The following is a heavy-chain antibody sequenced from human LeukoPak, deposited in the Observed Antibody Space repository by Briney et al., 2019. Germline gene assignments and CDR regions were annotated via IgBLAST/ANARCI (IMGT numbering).Heavy chain of an antibody. CDR3: AKQGRYYYYMDV. J-gene: IGHJ6*03. V-gene: IGHV3-23*01. Sequence: PGGSLRLSCAASGFTFSSYGMSWVRQAPGKGLEWVSAISGSGGSTYYADSVKGRFTISRDNSKNTLYLQMNSLRAEDTAAYYCAKQGRYYYYMDVWGKGTTVTISS. CDR1: GFTFSSYG. CDR2: ISGSGGST.